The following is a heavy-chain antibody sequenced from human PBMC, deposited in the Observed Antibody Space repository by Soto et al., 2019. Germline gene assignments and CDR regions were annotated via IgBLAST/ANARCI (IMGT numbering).Heavy chain of an antibody. J-gene: IGHJ4*02. V-gene: IGHV3-23*01. CDR1: GFTFSSYA. CDR3: AKDNGFRYCSGGSCYPPGY. D-gene: IGHD2-15*01. CDR2: ISGSGGST. Sequence: PGGSLRLSCAASGFTFSSYAMSWVRQAPGKGLEWVSAISGSGGSTYYADSVKGRFTISRDNSKNTLYLQMNSLRAEDTAVYYCAKDNGFRYCSGGSCYPPGYWGQGTLVTSPQ.